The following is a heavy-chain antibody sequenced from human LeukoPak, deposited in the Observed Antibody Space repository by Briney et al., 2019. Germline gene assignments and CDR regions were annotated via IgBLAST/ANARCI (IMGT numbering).Heavy chain of an antibody. Sequence: SVKVSCKASGGTFSSYAISWVRQAPGQGLEWMGRIIPILGIANYAQKFQGRVTITADKSTSTAYMELSSLRSEDTAVYYCARGDRLGGSSGWYVYFDYWGQGTLVTVSS. CDR3: ARGDRLGGSSGWYVYFDY. CDR1: GGTFSSYA. V-gene: IGHV1-69*04. D-gene: IGHD6-19*01. J-gene: IGHJ4*02. CDR2: IIPILGIA.